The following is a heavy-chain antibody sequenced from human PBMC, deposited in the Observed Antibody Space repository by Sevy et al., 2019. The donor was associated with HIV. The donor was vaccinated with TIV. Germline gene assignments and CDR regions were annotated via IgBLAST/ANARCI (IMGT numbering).Heavy chain of an antibody. Sequence: SETLSLTCAVYGGPVSGYYWSWMRQSPEKELEWIGEISHGGSPIYNPSLRSRVTISLDTSTSQMSLKMNSVTAADAATYYCGLEAGISGSGTARGVFDTWGQGTVVTVSS. D-gene: IGHD3-10*01. V-gene: IGHV4-34*01. CDR1: GGPVSGYY. CDR2: ISHGGSP. CDR3: GLEAGISGSGTARGVFDT. J-gene: IGHJ4*02.